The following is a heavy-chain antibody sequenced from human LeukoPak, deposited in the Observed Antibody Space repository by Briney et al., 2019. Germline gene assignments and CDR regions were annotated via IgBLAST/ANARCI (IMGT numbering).Heavy chain of an antibody. CDR1: GYTFTSYG. CDR2: ISAYNGNT. V-gene: IGHV1-18*01. CDR3: ARTSGSMVRGDYNWFDP. Sequence: GATVKVSCKASGYTFTSYGISWVRQAPGQGLEWMGWISAYNGNTNYAQKLQGRVTMTTDTSTSTAYMELRSLRSDDTAVYYCARTSGSMVRGDYNWFDPWGQGTLVTVSS. D-gene: IGHD3-10*01. J-gene: IGHJ5*02.